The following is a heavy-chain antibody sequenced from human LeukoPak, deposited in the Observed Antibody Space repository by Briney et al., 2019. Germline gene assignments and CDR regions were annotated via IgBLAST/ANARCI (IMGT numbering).Heavy chain of an antibody. CDR1: GGSISSGGYH. J-gene: IGHJ3*02. Sequence: SQTLSLTCTVSGGSISSGGYHWSWIRQHPGKGLEWIGHIYYSGTTYYNPSLKRRVTISIDTSKKQFSPKLSSVTAADTAVYYCARDLGVMVRAFDIWGQGTMVTVSS. CDR3: ARDLGVMVRAFDI. CDR2: IYYSGTT. V-gene: IGHV4-31*03. D-gene: IGHD5-18*01.